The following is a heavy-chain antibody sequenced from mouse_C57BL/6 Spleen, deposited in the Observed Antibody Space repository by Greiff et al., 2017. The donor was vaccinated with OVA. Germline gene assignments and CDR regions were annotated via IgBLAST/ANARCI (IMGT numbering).Heavy chain of an antibody. D-gene: IGHD1-1*01. CDR1: GYTFTDYY. CDR2: INPYNGGT. CDR3: ARRDYYGSSYDY. Sequence: VQLKESGPVLVKPGASVKMSCKASGYTFTDYYMNWVKQSHGKSLEWIGVINPYNGGTSYNQKFKGKATLTVDKSSSTAYMELNSLTSEDSAVYYCARRDYYGSSYDYWGQGTTLTVSS. J-gene: IGHJ2*01. V-gene: IGHV1-19*01.